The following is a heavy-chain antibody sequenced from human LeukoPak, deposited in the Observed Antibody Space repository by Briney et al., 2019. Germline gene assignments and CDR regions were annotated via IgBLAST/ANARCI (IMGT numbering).Heavy chain of an antibody. Sequence: PGGSLRLSCAASGFTFSSYGMHWVRQAPGKGLEWVAVISYDGSNKYYADSVKGRFTISRDNSKNTLYLQMNSLRAEDTAVYYCAKGVDYAIFDYWGQGTLVTVSS. CDR2: ISYDGSNK. V-gene: IGHV3-30*18. D-gene: IGHD4-17*01. CDR3: AKGVDYAIFDY. J-gene: IGHJ4*02. CDR1: GFTFSSYG.